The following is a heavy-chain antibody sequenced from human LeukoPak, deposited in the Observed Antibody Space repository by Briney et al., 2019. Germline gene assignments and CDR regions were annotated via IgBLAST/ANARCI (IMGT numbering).Heavy chain of an antibody. CDR1: GYTFTVYY. Sequence: ASVKVSFKASGYTFTVYYMHWVRQAPGQGREWMGWINPNSGGTNYAQKFQGRVTMTRDTSINTAYMELSRLRSDDTAEYYCARDASVVVVPAAISFIDYWGQGTLVTVSS. CDR3: ARDASVVVVPAAISFIDY. CDR2: INPNSGGT. J-gene: IGHJ4*02. D-gene: IGHD2-2*01. V-gene: IGHV1-2*02.